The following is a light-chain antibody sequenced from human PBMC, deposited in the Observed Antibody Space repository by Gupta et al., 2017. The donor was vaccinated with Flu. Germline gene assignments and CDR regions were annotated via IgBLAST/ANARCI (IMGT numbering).Light chain of an antibody. CDR1: QNGCDNSNKKNY. Sequence: DIVMTQSPDSLAVSLGERATINCKSSQNGCDNSNKKNYLAWYQQKPGQPPKLLIYWASTRDYGVPDRFSGRGSGTDFTLTISSRQPEDVAIYYCQQEDGTPQTFGQGTKVEIK. V-gene: IGKV4-1*01. J-gene: IGKJ1*01. CDR2: WAS. CDR3: QQEDGTPQT.